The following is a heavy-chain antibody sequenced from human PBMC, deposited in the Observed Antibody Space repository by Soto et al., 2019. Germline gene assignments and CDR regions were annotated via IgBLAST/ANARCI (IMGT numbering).Heavy chain of an antibody. D-gene: IGHD3-16*01. J-gene: IGHJ3*02. CDR3: AKHPNVWPNAFDI. CDR1: GFTFSSYA. CDR2: ISGSGGST. V-gene: IGHV3-23*01. Sequence: PGGSLRLSCAASGFTFSSYAMSWVRQAPGKGLEWVSAISGSGGSTYYADSVKGRFTISRDNSKDTLYLQMNSLRAEDTAVYYCAKHPNVWPNAFDIWGQGTMVTVSS.